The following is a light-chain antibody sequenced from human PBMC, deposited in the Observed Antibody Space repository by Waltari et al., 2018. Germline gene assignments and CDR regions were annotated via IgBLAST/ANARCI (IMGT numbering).Light chain of an antibody. V-gene: IGLV2-8*01. Sequence: QSALTQPPSASGSPGQSVTISCPGTSSAVGGFSYVSWFQQHPGKAPKLIIYEVAKRPSGVPDRFSGSKSGNTASLTVSGLQAEDEADYYCSSYGGDNNYVFGSGTKVTVL. CDR3: SSYGGDNNYV. CDR2: EVA. CDR1: SSAVGGFSY. J-gene: IGLJ1*01.